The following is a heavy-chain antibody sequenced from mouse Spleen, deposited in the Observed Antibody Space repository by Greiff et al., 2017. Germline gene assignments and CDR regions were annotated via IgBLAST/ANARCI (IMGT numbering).Heavy chain of an antibody. V-gene: IGHV5-6*01. D-gene: IGHD2-4*01. CDR3: ARLSYDYDRFAY. J-gene: IGHJ3*01. CDR1: GFTFSSYG. Sequence: EVKLVESGGDLVKPGGSLKLSCAASGFTFSSYGMSWVRQTPDKRLEWVATISSGGSYTYYPDSVKGRFTISRDNAKNTLYLQMSSLKSEDTAMYYCARLSYDYDRFAYWGQGTLVTVSA. CDR2: ISSGGSYT.